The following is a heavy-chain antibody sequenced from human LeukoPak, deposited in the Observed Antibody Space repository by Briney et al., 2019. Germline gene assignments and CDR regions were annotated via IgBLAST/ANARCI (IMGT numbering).Heavy chain of an antibody. J-gene: IGHJ4*02. Sequence: VKVSCKASGYTFTGYYMHWVRQARGQGLEWMGRINPNSGGTNYAQKFQGRVTMTRDTSISTAYMELSRLRSDDTAVYYCARYIGGPYSSLDYWGQGTLVTVSS. CDR2: INPNSGGT. V-gene: IGHV1-2*06. D-gene: IGHD6-19*01. CDR1: GYTFTGYY. CDR3: ARYIGGPYSSLDY.